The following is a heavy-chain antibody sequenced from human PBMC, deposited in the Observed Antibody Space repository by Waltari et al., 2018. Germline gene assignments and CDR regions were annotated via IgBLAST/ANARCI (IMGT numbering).Heavy chain of an antibody. D-gene: IGHD3-22*01. Sequence: QLQLQESGPGLVKPSETLSLTCPVPGGSFSSTGYYLGWTRQPPGKGLEWIGSIDYSGSTYYNPSLKSRVTISVDTSKNQFSLKLSSVTAADTAVYYCARGGAYDSSGYLPYWGQGTLVTVSS. CDR2: IDYSGST. CDR1: GGSFSSTGYY. J-gene: IGHJ4*02. CDR3: ARGGAYDSSGYLPY. V-gene: IGHV4-39*07.